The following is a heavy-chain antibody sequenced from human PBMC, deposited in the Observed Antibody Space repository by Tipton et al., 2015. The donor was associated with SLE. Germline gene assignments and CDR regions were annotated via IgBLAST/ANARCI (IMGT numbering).Heavy chain of an antibody. D-gene: IGHD1-26*01. CDR3: ARDIGSAFDY. Sequence: TLSLTCTVSGGSISSHYWSWIRQPPGKGLEWIGYIYYSGGTNYNPSLKSRVTLSVDTSKNQFSLKLSSVTAADTAVYYCARDIGSAFDYWGQGTLVTVSS. J-gene: IGHJ4*02. CDR2: IYYSGGT. CDR1: GGSISSHY. V-gene: IGHV4-59*11.